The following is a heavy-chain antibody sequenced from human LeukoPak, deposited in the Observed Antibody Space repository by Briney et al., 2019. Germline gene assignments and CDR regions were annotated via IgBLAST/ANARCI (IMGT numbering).Heavy chain of an antibody. CDR1: GGTFSSYS. D-gene: IGHD3-3*01. V-gene: IGHV1-69*01. J-gene: IGHJ4*02. CDR3: ARLPPSYTIFGVVSDY. CDR2: IIPIFGTA. Sequence: ASVKVSCKASGGTFSSYSISWVRQAPGQGLEWMGGIIPIFGTANYAQKFQGRVTITADESTSTAYMELSSLRSEDTAVYYCARLPPSYTIFGVVSDYWGQGTLVTVSP.